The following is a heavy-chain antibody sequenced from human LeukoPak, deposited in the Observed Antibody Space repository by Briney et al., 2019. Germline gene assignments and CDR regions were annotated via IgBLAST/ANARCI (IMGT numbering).Heavy chain of an antibody. CDR1: GFTFSSYA. CDR3: ARRSYGMDV. Sequence: GGSLRLSCAASGFTFSSYAMSWLRQAPGKGVKWVSAISGSGGSTYYADSVKGRFTISGDNSKNTLYLQMNSLRAEDTAVYYCARRSYGMDVWGQGTTVTVSS. V-gene: IGHV3-23*01. CDR2: ISGSGGST. J-gene: IGHJ6*02.